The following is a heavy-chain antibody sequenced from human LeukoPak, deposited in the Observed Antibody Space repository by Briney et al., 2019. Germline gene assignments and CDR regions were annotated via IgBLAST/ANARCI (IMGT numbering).Heavy chain of an antibody. CDR2: ISGSGGST. Sequence: GGSLRLSCAASGFTFSSYAMSWVRQAPGRGLEWVSAISGSGGSTYYADSVKGRFTISRDNSKNTLYLQMNSLRAEDTAVYYCASSSSSWAFWYWGQGTLVTVSS. J-gene: IGHJ4*02. CDR3: ASSSSSWAFWY. D-gene: IGHD6-13*01. CDR1: GFTFSSYA. V-gene: IGHV3-23*01.